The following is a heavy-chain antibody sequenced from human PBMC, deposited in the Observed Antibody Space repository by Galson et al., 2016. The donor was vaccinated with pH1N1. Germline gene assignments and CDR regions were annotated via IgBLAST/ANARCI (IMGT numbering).Heavy chain of an antibody. CDR2: ISGSGGYT. V-gene: IGHV3-23*01. J-gene: IGHJ3*01. CDR3: ARDNLRGSGSPDASDV. D-gene: IGHD3-10*02. Sequence: SLRLSCAASGFTFSSYAMSWVRQAPGKGLEWVSAISGSGGYTYFADSVQGRFTISRDNSKNTLYLQMNTLRAEGTAVHYCARDNLRGSGSPDASDVWGQGTMVTVSS. CDR1: GFTFSSYA.